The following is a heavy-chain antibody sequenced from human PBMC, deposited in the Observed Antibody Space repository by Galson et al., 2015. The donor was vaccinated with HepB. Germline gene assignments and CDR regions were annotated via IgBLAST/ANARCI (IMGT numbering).Heavy chain of an antibody. D-gene: IGHD4-23*01. CDR2: IRRDGGET. Sequence: SLRLSCAVSGFTFRDYWMSWVRQTPEKGLEWVANIRRDGGETYYADSVKGRFTISRDNAKNSLFLQMDSLRVDDTAVYYCAREGDLGGNDYWGQGTLVSVSS. CDR1: GFTFRDYW. J-gene: IGHJ4*02. CDR3: AREGDLGGNDY. V-gene: IGHV3-7*03.